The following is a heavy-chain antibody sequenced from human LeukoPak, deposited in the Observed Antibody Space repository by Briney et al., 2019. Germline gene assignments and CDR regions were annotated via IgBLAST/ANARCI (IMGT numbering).Heavy chain of an antibody. D-gene: IGHD2-15*01. V-gene: IGHV4-30-2*02. Sequence: PSETLSLTCAVSGGSISSGGYSWRWIRQPPGKGLEWIGYIYHSGSTYYNPSLKSRVTISVDTSKNQFSLKLSSVTAADTAVYYCARRGSLGLHCRGGTCYSGELGWFDPWGQGTLVTVSS. J-gene: IGHJ5*02. CDR1: GGSISSGGYS. CDR3: ARRGSLGLHCRGGTCYSGELGWFDP. CDR2: IYHSGST.